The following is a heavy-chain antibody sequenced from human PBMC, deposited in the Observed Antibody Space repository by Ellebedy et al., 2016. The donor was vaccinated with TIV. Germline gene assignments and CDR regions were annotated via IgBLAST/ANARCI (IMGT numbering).Heavy chain of an antibody. J-gene: IGHJ4*02. CDR1: GFTFSSYA. CDR2: IYSTGDT. V-gene: IGHV3-66*01. D-gene: IGHD6-6*01. CDR3: ARDGGAARTAPPDY. Sequence: GESLKISCAASGFTFSSYAVSWVRQAPGKGLEWVSLIYSTGDTHYADFVKGRFTISRDNSKNTLYLQMNSLRVEDTAVYYCARDGGAARTAPPDYWGQGTLVTVSS.